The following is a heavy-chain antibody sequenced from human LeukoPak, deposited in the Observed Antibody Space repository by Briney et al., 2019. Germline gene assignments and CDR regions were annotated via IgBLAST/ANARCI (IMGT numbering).Heavy chain of an antibody. CDR1: GGSISNYY. CDR2: IYYTGST. CDR3: ARAPGSAYYPYYYMDV. V-gene: IGHV4-59*01. Sequence: SETLSLTCTVSGGSISNYYWSWIRQPPGKGLEWLGYIYYTGSTNYNPSLKSRVTISVDTSKNQFSLNLNSVTAADTAEYYCARAPGSAYYPYYYMDVWGKGTTVTVSS. J-gene: IGHJ6*03. D-gene: IGHD6-19*01.